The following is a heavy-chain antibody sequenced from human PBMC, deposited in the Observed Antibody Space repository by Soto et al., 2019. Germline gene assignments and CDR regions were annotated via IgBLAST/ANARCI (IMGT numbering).Heavy chain of an antibody. CDR3: ARDLWLSYYYGMDV. V-gene: IGHV3-7*05. J-gene: IGHJ6*02. Sequence: PGGSLRLSCAASGFTFSSYWMSWVRQAPGKGLEWVANIKQDGSEKYYVDSVKGRFTISRDNAKNSLYLQMNSLRAEDTAVYYCARDLWLSYYYGMDVWGQGTTVTVSS. CDR1: GFTFSSYW. CDR2: IKQDGSEK. D-gene: IGHD5-18*01.